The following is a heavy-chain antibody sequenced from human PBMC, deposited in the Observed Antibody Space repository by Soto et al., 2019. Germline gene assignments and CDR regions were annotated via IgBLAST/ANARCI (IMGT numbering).Heavy chain of an antibody. CDR3: ARGEHISGVTRCFDP. J-gene: IGHJ5*02. V-gene: IGHV4-34*01. CDR2: INQYGTT. Sequence: QVQLQQWGAGLLKPSETLSLICAVSGESLSDHYWSWIRQSPGKGLEWLGDINQYGTTNYNPSLKSRVTISADTSKNQCFLRLASVTAADTAIYYCARGEHISGVTRCFDPWGQGTLVTVSS. CDR1: GESLSDHY. D-gene: IGHD1-20*01.